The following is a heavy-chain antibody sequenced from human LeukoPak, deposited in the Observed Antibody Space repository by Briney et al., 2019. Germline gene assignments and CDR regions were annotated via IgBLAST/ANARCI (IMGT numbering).Heavy chain of an antibody. CDR1: GFTFSSYS. CDR2: ISSSSSYI. D-gene: IGHD3-3*01. Sequence: GGSLRLSCAASGFTFSSYSMNWVRQAPGKGLEWVSSISSSSSYIYYADSVKGRFTVSRDNAKNSLYLQMNSLRAEDTAVYYCARGRYYDFWSGYYTLWGQGTLVTVSS. CDR3: ARGRYYDFWSGYYTL. J-gene: IGHJ4*02. V-gene: IGHV3-21*01.